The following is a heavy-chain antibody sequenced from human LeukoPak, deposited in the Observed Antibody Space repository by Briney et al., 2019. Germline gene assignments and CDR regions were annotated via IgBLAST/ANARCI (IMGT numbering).Heavy chain of an antibody. Sequence: GGSLRLSCAASGFTFSSYAMSWVRQAPGKGLEWVSVISNSGGTTYYANSVKGRFTISRDNSKNTLYLQMNSLRAEDTAIYYCAKDLSWSGGGHAFDLWGQGTMVTVSS. D-gene: IGHD2-8*02. V-gene: IGHV3-23*01. CDR2: ISNSGGTT. CDR1: GFTFSSYA. J-gene: IGHJ3*01. CDR3: AKDLSWSGGGHAFDL.